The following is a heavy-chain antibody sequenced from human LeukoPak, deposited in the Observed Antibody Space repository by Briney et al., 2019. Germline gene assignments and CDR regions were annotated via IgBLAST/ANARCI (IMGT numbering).Heavy chain of an antibody. Sequence: HAGGSLRLSCAASGFTFSSYWMSWVRQAPGKGLEWVANIKQGGSEKYYVDSVEGRFTISRDNAKNSLYLQMNSLRAEDTAVYYCARDFEVWAGYYDSSGFSIFDYWGQGTLVTVSS. D-gene: IGHD3-22*01. V-gene: IGHV3-7*03. CDR2: IKQGGSEK. CDR1: GFTFSSYW. CDR3: ARDFEVWAGYYDSSGFSIFDY. J-gene: IGHJ4*02.